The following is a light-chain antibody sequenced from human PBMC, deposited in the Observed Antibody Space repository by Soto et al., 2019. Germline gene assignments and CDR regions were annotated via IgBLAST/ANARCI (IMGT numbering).Light chain of an antibody. Sequence: DIQMTQSPSSLSASLGDRFSITRRASQSISSYLNWYQQKPGKAPKLLIYKASSLQSGVPSRFSGSRSGTDFTLTISSLQPEDFATYYCQQSYSAPPTFGQGTKVDIK. V-gene: IGKV1-39*01. CDR1: QSISSY. J-gene: IGKJ1*01. CDR2: KAS. CDR3: QQSYSAPPT.